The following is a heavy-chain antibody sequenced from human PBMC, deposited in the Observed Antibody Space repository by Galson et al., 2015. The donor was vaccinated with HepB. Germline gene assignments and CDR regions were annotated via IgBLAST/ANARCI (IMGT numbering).Heavy chain of an antibody. J-gene: IGHJ4*02. V-gene: IGHV3-30*04. CDR3: ARGPDYGDYAPYDY. CDR2: ISYDGSNK. CDR1: EFTLRSNA. D-gene: IGHD4-17*01. Sequence: SLRLSCAASEFTLRSNAMHWVRRAPGKGLEWVAVISYDGSNKYYADSVKGRFTISRDNSKSTLYLEMNSLRPEDTAVYYCARGPDYGDYAPYDYWGQGTLVTVSS.